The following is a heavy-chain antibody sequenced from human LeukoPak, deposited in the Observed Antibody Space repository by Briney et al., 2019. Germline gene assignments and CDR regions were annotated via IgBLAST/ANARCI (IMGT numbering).Heavy chain of an antibody. D-gene: IGHD2-2*01. CDR2: VNCDSGYT. CDR1: GYTFRSYD. Sequence: ASVKVSCKASGYTFRSYDINWVRQAPGQGLEWMGWVNCDSGYTGYGKKFQGRVTMTRNTPTSTVYMELSSLRSEDTAVYYCAIRACSSTSCYSPYYYYYMDVWGKGTTVTISS. J-gene: IGHJ6*03. CDR3: AIRACSSTSCYSPYYYYYMDV. V-gene: IGHV1-8*01.